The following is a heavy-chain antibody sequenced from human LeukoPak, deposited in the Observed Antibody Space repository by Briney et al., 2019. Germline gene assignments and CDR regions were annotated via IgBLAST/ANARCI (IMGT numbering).Heavy chain of an antibody. CDR3: ARHPGGNALGWFDP. CDR2: IYPGDSAT. CDR1: EYRFTNYW. V-gene: IGHV5-51*01. D-gene: IGHD4-23*01. Sequence: GESLKISCKGSEYRFTNYWIGWARQMPGKGLEGMGIIYPGDSATTYSPSFQGQVTISANKSISTAYLQWSSLKASDTAMYYCARHPGGNALGWFDPWGQGTLVTVSS. J-gene: IGHJ5*02.